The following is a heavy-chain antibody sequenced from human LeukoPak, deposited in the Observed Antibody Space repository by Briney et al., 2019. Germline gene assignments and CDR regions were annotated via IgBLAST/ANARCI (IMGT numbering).Heavy chain of an antibody. D-gene: IGHD6-13*01. CDR2: ISGSGGST. CDR3: AKDESSSWYVLGCSDY. Sequence: GGSLRLSCAASGFTFSSYAMSCVREAPGQGLEWVSAISGSGGSTYYADSVKGRFTISRDNSKNTLYLQMNSLRAEDTAVYYCAKDESSSWYVLGCSDYWGQGTLVTVSS. V-gene: IGHV3-23*01. CDR1: GFTFSSYA. J-gene: IGHJ4*02.